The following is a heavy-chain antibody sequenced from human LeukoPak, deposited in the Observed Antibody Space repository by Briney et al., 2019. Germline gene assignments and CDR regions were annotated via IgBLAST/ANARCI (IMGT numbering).Heavy chain of an antibody. D-gene: IGHD5-12*01. CDR3: ARGSYDQDY. Sequence: GGSLRLSCEGSGFTFRSHWMSWVRQAPGKGLEWVANIHQYGGEKYYVDSVRGRFSISRDNAKNSLYLEMNSLRAEDTAVYYCARGSYDQDYWGQGTLVTVSS. CDR2: IHQYGGEK. J-gene: IGHJ4*02. CDR1: GFTFRSHW. V-gene: IGHV3-7*01.